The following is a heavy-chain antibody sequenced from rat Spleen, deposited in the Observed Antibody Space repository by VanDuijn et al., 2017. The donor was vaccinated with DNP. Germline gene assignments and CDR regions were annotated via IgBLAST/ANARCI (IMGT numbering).Heavy chain of an antibody. CDR3: TTQLPGYNPFAY. J-gene: IGHJ2*01. CDR1: GFTFGDYY. CDR2: ISYDGGVT. V-gene: IGHV5-20*01. Sequence: EVQLVESGGGLVQPGRSLKLSCAASGFTFGDYYMAWVRQAPTKGLEWVAYISYDGGVTYHGDSVKGRFTISRDNAKSSLYLQMDSLTSEDTATYDCTTQLPGYNPFAYWGQGVMVTVSS. D-gene: IGHD1-4*01.